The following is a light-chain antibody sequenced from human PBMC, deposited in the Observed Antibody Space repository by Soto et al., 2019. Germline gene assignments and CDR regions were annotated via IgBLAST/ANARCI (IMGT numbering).Light chain of an antibody. Sequence: QSALTQPASVSGSPGQSITISCTGTSSDVGDYNYVSWYQQQPGKAPKVMIYDVSNRHSGVSNRFSGSKSGNTASLTISGIQAEDEADYYCRSYTSSSTLVFGTGTKLTVL. CDR1: SSDVGDYNY. V-gene: IGLV2-14*01. CDR3: RSYTSSSTLV. J-gene: IGLJ1*01. CDR2: DVS.